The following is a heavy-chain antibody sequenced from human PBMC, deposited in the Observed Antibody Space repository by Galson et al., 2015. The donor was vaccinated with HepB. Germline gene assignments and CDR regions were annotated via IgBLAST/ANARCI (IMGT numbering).Heavy chain of an antibody. CDR2: ISGSGGST. V-gene: IGHV3-23*01. CDR1: GFTFSSYA. CDR3: ATTMVRGVIITPSDYYGMDV. Sequence: SLRLSCAASGFTFSSYAMSWVRQAPGKGLEWVSAISGSGGSTYYADSVKGRFTISRDNSKNTLYLQMNSLRAEDTAVYYCATTMVRGVIITPSDYYGMDVWGQGTTVTVSS. J-gene: IGHJ6*02. D-gene: IGHD3-10*01.